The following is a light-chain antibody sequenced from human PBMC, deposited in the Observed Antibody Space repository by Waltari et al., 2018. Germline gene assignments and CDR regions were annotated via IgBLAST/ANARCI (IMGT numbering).Light chain of an antibody. J-gene: IGLJ3*02. CDR2: DVS. Sequence: QSALTQPASVSGSPGQSITISCTGTSSYVAGYDHVSWYQQHPGKAPKLMIYDVSNRPSGVSNRFSGSKSGNTASLTISGLQAEDEADYYCSSYTSNSTLLFGGGTKLTVL. CDR3: SSYTSNSTLL. V-gene: IGLV2-14*01. CDR1: SSYVAGYDH.